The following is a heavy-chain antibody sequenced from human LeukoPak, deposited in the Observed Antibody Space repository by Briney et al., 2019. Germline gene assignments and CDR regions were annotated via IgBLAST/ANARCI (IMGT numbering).Heavy chain of an antibody. Sequence: PSETLSLTCTVSGGSISSSSYYWSWIRQPAGTGLEWIGRIYTSGSTNYNPSLKSRVTMSVDTSKNQFSLKLSSVTAADTAVYYCARGGSKYGSGSKYYYYYYMDVWGKGTTVTISS. CDR3: ARGGSKYGSGSKYYYYYYMDV. D-gene: IGHD3-10*01. V-gene: IGHV4-61*02. J-gene: IGHJ6*03. CDR1: GGSISSSSYY. CDR2: IYTSGST.